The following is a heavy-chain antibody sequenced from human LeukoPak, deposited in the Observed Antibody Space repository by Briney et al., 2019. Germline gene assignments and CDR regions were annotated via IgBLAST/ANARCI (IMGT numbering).Heavy chain of an antibody. CDR1: GGSISSNNYY. CDR3: ARTFSSSWSNAVNWFDP. CDR2: IYYSGST. J-gene: IGHJ5*02. V-gene: IGHV4-39*07. D-gene: IGHD6-13*01. Sequence: MPSETLSLTCTVSGGSISSNNYYWGWIRQPPGKGLEWIGSIYYSGSTYHNPSLKSRVTISVDTSKNQLSLKLSSVTAADTAVYYCARTFSSSWSNAVNWFDPWGQGTLVTVSS.